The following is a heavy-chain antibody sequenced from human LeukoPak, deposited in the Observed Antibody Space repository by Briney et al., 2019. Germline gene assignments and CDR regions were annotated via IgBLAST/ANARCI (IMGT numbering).Heavy chain of an antibody. Sequence: SETLSLTCAVYGGSFSGYYWSWIRQPPGKGLEWIGEINHSGSTNYNPSLKSRVTISVDTSKNQFSLKLSSVTAADTAVYYCARDRQRWYCSITSCPNWFDPWGQGTLVIVSS. V-gene: IGHV4-34*01. D-gene: IGHD2-2*01. CDR2: INHSGST. CDR3: ARDRQRWYCSITSCPNWFDP. CDR1: GGSFSGYY. J-gene: IGHJ5*02.